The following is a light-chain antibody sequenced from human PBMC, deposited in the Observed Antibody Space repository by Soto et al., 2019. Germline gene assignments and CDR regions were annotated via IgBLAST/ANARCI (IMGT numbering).Light chain of an antibody. V-gene: IGLV1-44*01. J-gene: IGLJ3*02. CDR2: SND. CDR1: SSNIGSNT. CDR3: AAWDDSLTGWV. Sequence: QSVLTQAPSASGTPGERVTISCSGSSSNIGSNTVTWYQQVPGTAPKLLIYSNDQRPSGVPDRFSGSESGTSASLAIAGLQTEDEADYYCAAWDDSLTGWVFGGGTKLTV.